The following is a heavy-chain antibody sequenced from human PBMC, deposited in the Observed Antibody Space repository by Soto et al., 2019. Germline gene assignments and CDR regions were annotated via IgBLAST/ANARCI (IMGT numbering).Heavy chain of an antibody. CDR1: GFTFSNFA. D-gene: IGHD5-18*01. Sequence: EVQLLESGGGLVQPGGSLRLSCAASGFTFSNFAMIWVRQAPGKGLEWVSAISAIGANTFYADSVRGRFTISRDNSRNTLYLQMNSLRFEDAAIYYGAQLLTSMTGYWGQGTLVTVSS. J-gene: IGHJ4*02. CDR2: ISAIGANT. V-gene: IGHV3-23*01. CDR3: AQLLTSMTGY.